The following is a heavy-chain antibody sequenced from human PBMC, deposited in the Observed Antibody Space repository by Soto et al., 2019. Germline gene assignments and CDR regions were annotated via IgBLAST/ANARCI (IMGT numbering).Heavy chain of an antibody. CDR3: ARHPSSFY. V-gene: IGHV4-39*01. CDR2: LFSSGDT. CDR1: YDSIRNSSRY. J-gene: IGHJ4*02. Sequence: SETLSLTSSLFYDSIRNSSRYWGWIRQPPGMGLELIGSLFSSGDTLYNPSLKSRVTISMDASKDQFSLKMTSVTAADTAIYYCARHPSSFYWGQGALVTVS.